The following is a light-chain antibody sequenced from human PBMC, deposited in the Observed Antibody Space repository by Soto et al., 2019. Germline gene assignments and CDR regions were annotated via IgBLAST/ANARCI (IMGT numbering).Light chain of an antibody. J-gene: IGKJ4*01. CDR1: QSIGTS. Sequence: DVQMTQSPSPLSASVGDRVTISCRASQSIGTSLNWFQQKPGEAPKFLIYGASSLQSGVPSRFSGSGSGTDFTLTISSVQPEDFATYYCQQTYSVPLSFGGGTKVDI. CDR2: GAS. CDR3: QQTYSVPLS. V-gene: IGKV1-39*01.